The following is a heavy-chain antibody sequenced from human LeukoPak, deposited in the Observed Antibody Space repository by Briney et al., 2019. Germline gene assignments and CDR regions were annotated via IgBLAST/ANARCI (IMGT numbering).Heavy chain of an antibody. Sequence: GGSLRLSCAASGFTFDDYAMHWVRQAPGKGLEWVSGISWNSGSIGYADSVKGRFTISRDNAKNSLYLQMNSLRAEDTALYYCAKDAAPDYDILTGHFDYWGQGTLVTVSS. CDR1: GFTFDDYA. J-gene: IGHJ4*02. V-gene: IGHV3-9*01. CDR3: AKDAAPDYDILTGHFDY. D-gene: IGHD3-9*01. CDR2: ISWNSGSI.